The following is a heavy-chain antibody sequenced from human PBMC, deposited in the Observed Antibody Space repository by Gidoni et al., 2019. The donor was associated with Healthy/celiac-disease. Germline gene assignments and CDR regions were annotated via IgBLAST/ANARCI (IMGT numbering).Heavy chain of an antibody. CDR3: ARGHSSSWYGDFDY. J-gene: IGHJ4*02. D-gene: IGHD6-13*01. Sequence: QVQLVQSGSELKKPGASVKVSCKASGYSFTSYAMNWVRQAPGQGLEWMGGINTNTGNPTYAQGFTGRFVFSVDTSVSTAYLQISGLKAEDTAVYYWARGHSSSWYGDFDYWGQGTLVTVSS. CDR1: GYSFTSYA. CDR2: INTNTGNP. V-gene: IGHV7-4-1*02.